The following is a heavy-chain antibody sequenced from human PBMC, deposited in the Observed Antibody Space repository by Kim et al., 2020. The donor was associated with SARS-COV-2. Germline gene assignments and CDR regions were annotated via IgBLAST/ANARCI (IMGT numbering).Heavy chain of an antibody. V-gene: IGHV1-8*01. D-gene: IGHD3-10*01. Sequence: GYATRFQGRVTMTRDTSISTAYRELSRLTSRDTAVYYCARNPPKTGWFDPWGQGTLVTVSS. CDR3: ARNPPKTGWFDP. J-gene: IGHJ5*02.